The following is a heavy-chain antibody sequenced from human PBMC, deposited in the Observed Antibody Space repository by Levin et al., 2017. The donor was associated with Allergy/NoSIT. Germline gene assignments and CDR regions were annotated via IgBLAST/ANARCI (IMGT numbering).Heavy chain of an antibody. D-gene: IGHD2-2*01. V-gene: IGHV3-66*01. CDR2: IYSGGST. J-gene: IGHJ4*02. CDR3: ARDSFYCSSTSCYVY. CDR1: GFTVSSNY. Sequence: GGSLRLSCAASGFTVSSNYMSWVRQAPGKGLEWVSVIYSGGSTYYADSVKGRFTISRDNSKNTLYLQMNSLRAEDTAVYYCARDSFYCSSTSCYVYWGQGTLVTVSS.